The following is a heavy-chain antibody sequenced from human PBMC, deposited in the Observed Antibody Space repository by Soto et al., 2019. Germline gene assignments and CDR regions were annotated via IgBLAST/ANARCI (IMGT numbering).Heavy chain of an antibody. D-gene: IGHD5-18*01. CDR2: IYYSGST. CDR1: GGSISSYY. Sequence: PSETLSLTCTVSGGSISSYYWSWIRQPPGKGLEWIGYIYYSGSTNYNPSLKSRVTISVDTSKNQFSLKLSSVTAADTAVYYCARGVDTAMVDFDYWGQGTLVTVSS. CDR3: ARGVDTAMVDFDY. J-gene: IGHJ4*02. V-gene: IGHV4-59*01.